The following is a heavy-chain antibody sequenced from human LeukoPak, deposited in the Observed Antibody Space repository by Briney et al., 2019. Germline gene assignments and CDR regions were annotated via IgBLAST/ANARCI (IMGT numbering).Heavy chain of an antibody. CDR2: FDPEDGET. CDR1: GYTLTELS. CDR3: ATLPPWGIAAANFDY. V-gene: IGHV1-24*01. D-gene: IGHD6-13*01. Sequence: ASVKVSCKVSGYTLTELSMRWVRQAPGKGLEWMGGFDPEDGETIYAQKIQGRVTMTEDTSTDTAYMELSSLRSEDTAVYYCATLPPWGIAAANFDYWGQGTLVTVSS. J-gene: IGHJ4*02.